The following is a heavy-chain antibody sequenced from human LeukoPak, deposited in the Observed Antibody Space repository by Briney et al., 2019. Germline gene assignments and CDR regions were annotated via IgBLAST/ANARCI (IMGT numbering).Heavy chain of an antibody. CDR3: ARGGFSSSWFLFELGYFDY. Sequence: GASVKVSCKASGYTFTGYYMHWVRQAPGQGLEWMGRINPNSGGTNYAQKFQGRVTMTRDTSISTAYMELSRLRSDDTAVYYCARGGFSSSWFLFELGYFDYWGQGTLVTVSS. CDR1: GYTFTGYY. V-gene: IGHV1-2*06. D-gene: IGHD6-13*01. CDR2: INPNSGGT. J-gene: IGHJ4*02.